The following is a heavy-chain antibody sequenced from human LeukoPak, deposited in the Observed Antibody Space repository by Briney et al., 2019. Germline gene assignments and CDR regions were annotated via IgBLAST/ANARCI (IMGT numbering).Heavy chain of an antibody. V-gene: IGHV5-51*01. Sequence: GESLKISCKGSGYNFNAYWIGWVRQMPGKGLEWMGIIYPDDSDTKYSPSFQGQVTISADKSISTAYLQWSSLKASDTAMYYCARSGRLGYCSGGSCFRWDYWGQGTLVTVSS. J-gene: IGHJ4*02. CDR3: ARSGRLGYCSGGSCFRWDY. CDR2: IYPDDSDT. D-gene: IGHD2-15*01. CDR1: GYNFNAYW.